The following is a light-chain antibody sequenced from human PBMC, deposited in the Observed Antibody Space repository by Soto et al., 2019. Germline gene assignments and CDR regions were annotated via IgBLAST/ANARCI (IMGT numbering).Light chain of an antibody. J-gene: IGKJ1*01. CDR3: QQYGSSITWT. Sequence: DIFMTQSPSTLSVAPGERVTFSCRASQGVSRKLAWYQHKPGQAPRLLSSGASTVATGIPARFSGSGSGTEFTLTISSLQSEDFAVYYCQQYGSSITWTFGQGTK. CDR1: QGVSRK. V-gene: IGKV3-15*01. CDR2: GAS.